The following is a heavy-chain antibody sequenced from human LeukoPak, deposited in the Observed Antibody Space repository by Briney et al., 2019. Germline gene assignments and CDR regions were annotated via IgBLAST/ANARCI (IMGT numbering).Heavy chain of an antibody. V-gene: IGHV1-2*02. D-gene: IGHD3-10*01. CDR2: INPNSGGT. J-gene: IGHJ4*02. CDR3: GTGSGSYSPDY. CDR1: GYTFTGFY. Sequence: GASVKVSCKASGYTFTGFYIHWVRQAPGQGLEWMGWINPNSGGTNYAQKFQGRDTMTRDTSISTAYMELSRLRSDDTAVYYCGTGSGSYSPDYWGQGVLVIVSS.